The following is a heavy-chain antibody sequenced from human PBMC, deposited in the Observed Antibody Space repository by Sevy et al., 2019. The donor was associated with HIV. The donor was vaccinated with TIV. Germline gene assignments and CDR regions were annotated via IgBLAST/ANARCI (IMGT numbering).Heavy chain of an antibody. CDR1: GGSLSGYY. J-gene: IGHJ6*02. CDR2: ISHSGTT. D-gene: IGHD3-10*01. V-gene: IGHV4-34*01. CDR3: ARIGLVRGPRPYGLDV. Sequence: SETLSLTCAVYGGSLSGYYWSWVRQSPGGGLEWIGEISHSGTTNYNPSLKSRASISVDTSKNQFSLKLRSVTAADTATFYCARIGLVRGPRPYGLDVWGQRTTVTVSS.